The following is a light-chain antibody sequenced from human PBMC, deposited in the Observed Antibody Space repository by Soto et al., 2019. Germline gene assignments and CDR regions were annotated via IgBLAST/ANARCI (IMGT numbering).Light chain of an antibody. CDR3: QHYNSYSEA. V-gene: IGKV1-5*03. J-gene: IGKJ1*01. CDR1: QTISGW. CDR2: KAS. Sequence: DIQLTQSPSTLSASVGDRVAITCRASQTISGWLAWYQQKPGKAPKLLIYKASTLQSGVPSRFSGSGSGTEFTLTISSLQPDDFATYYCQHYNSYSEAFGQGTKVDIK.